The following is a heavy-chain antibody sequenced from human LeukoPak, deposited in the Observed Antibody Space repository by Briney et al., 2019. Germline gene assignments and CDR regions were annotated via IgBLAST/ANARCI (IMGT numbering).Heavy chain of an antibody. J-gene: IGHJ5*02. V-gene: IGHV3-48*04. Sequence: GGSLRLSRAASGFTSSSYSMNWVRPAPRKGLEWVSYISSSSSTIYYADAVKGRFTISRDNAKNSLYLQMNSLRAEDTAVYYCSRELPGFDPWGQGTLVTVSS. CDR2: ISSSSSTI. CDR3: SRELPGFDP. CDR1: GFTSSSYS.